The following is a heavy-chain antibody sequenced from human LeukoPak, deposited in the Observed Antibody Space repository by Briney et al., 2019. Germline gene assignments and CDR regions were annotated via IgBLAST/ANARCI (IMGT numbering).Heavy chain of an antibody. CDR2: INPNSGGT. V-gene: IGHV1-2*02. CDR3: ARVDSSSFLPLDY. D-gene: IGHD6-13*01. J-gene: IGHJ4*02. CDR1: GYTFTVYY. Sequence: ASVKVSCKASGYTFTVYYMHWVRQAPGQGLEWMGWINPNSGGTNYAQKFQGRVTMTRDTSISTAYMELSRLRSDDTAVYYCARVDSSSFLPLDYWGQGTLVTVSS.